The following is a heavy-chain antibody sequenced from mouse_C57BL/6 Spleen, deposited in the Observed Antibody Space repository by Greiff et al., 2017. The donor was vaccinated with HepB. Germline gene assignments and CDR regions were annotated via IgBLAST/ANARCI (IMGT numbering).Heavy chain of an antibody. CDR2: ISSGSSTI. D-gene: IGHD1-1*01. V-gene: IGHV5-17*01. J-gene: IGHJ1*03. CDR1: GFTFSDYG. CDR3: ARPLRYGSSYGYFDV. Sequence: EVMLVESGGGLVKPGGSLKLSCAASGFTFSDYGMHWVRQAPEKGLEWVAYISSGSSTIYYADTVKGRFTISRDNAKNTLFLQMTSLRSEDTAMYYCARPLRYGSSYGYFDVWGTGTTVTVSS.